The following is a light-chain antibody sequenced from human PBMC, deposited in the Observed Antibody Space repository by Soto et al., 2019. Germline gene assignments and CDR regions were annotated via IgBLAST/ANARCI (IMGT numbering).Light chain of an antibody. J-gene: IGKJ1*01. CDR1: RDVGSD. CDR3: LQDYGDSWT. V-gene: IGKV1-6*01. CDR2: AAS. Sequence: ATQMTESPSSLSASVGEKIIIICRASRDVGSDVSWYQQKPGQDPKLLINAASNLYTGVRSRFSGGRSGTEFTLTISSLQPDDFASYYCLQDYGDSWTFGQGTKVEIK.